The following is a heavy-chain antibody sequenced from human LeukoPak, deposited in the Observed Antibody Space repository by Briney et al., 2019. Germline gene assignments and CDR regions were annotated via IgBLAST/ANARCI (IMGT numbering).Heavy chain of an antibody. V-gene: IGHV3-30*04. CDR3: ARDGNYGDYAVAFDY. CDR1: GFTFSSYA. J-gene: IGHJ4*02. CDR2: ISYDGSNK. Sequence: GRSLRLSCAASGFTFSSYAMHWVRQAPGKGLEWVAVISYDGSNKYYADSVKGRFTISRDNSKTTLYLQMNSLRAEDTAVYYCARDGNYGDYAVAFDYWGQGTLVTVSS. D-gene: IGHD4-17*01.